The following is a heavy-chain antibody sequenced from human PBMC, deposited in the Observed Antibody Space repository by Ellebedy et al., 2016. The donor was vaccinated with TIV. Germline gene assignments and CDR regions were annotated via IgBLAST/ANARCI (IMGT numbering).Heavy chain of an antibody. V-gene: IGHV3-7*01. J-gene: IGHJ4*02. Sequence: GGSLRLSCAASGFGFRSYWMSWLRQAPGKGLEWVANIKPDGSEKHYVDSVKGRFTISRDNAKNTLYLQMNSLGAEDTAVYFCARRSPSAYDPFLDYWGQGTLVTVSS. D-gene: IGHD5-12*01. CDR1: GFGFRSYW. CDR3: ARRSPSAYDPFLDY. CDR2: IKPDGSEK.